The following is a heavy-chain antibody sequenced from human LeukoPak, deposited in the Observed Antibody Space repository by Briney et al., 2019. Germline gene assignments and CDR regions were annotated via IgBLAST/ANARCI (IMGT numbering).Heavy chain of an antibody. Sequence: SVKVSCKASGGTFSSYAISWVRQAPGQGLEWMGGIIPISGTANYAQKFQGRVTITTDESTSTAYMELSSLRSEDAAVYYCARDRRYYDSSGYPHRHWGQGTLVTVSS. CDR3: ARDRRYYDSSGYPHRH. D-gene: IGHD3-22*01. CDR2: IIPISGTA. V-gene: IGHV1-69*05. J-gene: IGHJ1*01. CDR1: GGTFSSYA.